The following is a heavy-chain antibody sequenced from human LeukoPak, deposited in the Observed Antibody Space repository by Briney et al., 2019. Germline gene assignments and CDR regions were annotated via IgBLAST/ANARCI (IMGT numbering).Heavy chain of an antibody. CDR3: AREGKYFDWLLRPPGYFDY. Sequence: GGSLRLSCAASGFTFSNFWMNWVRQAPGKGLEWVANIKQDGTEKYYVDSVKGRFTISRDNAKNSLYLQMNSLRAGDTAVYYCAREGKYFDWLLRPPGYFDYWGQGTLVTVSS. V-gene: IGHV3-7*01. CDR1: GFTFSNFW. J-gene: IGHJ4*02. D-gene: IGHD3-9*01. CDR2: IKQDGTEK.